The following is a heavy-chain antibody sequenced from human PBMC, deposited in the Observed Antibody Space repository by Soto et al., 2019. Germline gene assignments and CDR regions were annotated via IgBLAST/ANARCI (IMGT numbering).Heavy chain of an antibody. CDR2: ISSNGGST. J-gene: IGHJ4*02. CDR1: GFTFSSYA. V-gene: IGHV3-64D*08. D-gene: IGHD3-9*01. Sequence: GGSLILSCSASGFTFSSYAMHWVRQAPGKGLEYVSAISSNGGSTYYADSVKGRFTLSRDNSKNTLYLQMSSLRAEDTAVYYCVKDGGYYDILTTEFYFDYWGQGTLVTVSS. CDR3: VKDGGYYDILTTEFYFDY.